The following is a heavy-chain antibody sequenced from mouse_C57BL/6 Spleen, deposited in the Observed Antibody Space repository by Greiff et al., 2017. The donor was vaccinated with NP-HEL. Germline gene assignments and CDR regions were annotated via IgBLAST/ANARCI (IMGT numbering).Heavy chain of an antibody. Sequence: QVQLQQPGAELVRPGSSVKLSCKASGYTFTSYWMHWVKQRPIQGLEWIGNIDPSDSETHYNQKFKDKATLTVDKSSSTAYMQLSSLTSEDSAVYFCARSYYGSSKAWFAYWGQGTLVTVSA. CDR2: IDPSDSET. CDR3: ARSYYGSSKAWFAY. J-gene: IGHJ3*01. V-gene: IGHV1-52*01. D-gene: IGHD1-1*01. CDR1: GYTFTSYW.